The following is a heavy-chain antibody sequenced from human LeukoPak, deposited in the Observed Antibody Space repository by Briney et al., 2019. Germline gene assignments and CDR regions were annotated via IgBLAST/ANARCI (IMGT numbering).Heavy chain of an antibody. CDR3: ARVGTTSRAPNI. V-gene: IGHV3-53*01. D-gene: IGHD2-2*01. J-gene: IGHJ3*02. Sequence: GESLKISCAASGFTFNTYAMSWVRQAPGKGLEWVSVIHSGGNTYYADSVKGRFTISRDSSKNTLYLQMNSLSAEDTAVYYCARVGTTSRAPNIWGQGTWSPSLQ. CDR1: GFTFNTYA. CDR2: IHSGGNT.